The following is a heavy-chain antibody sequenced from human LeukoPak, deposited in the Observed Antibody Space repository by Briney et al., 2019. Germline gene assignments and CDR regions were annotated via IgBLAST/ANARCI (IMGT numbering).Heavy chain of an antibody. CDR2: ISAYNGNT. V-gene: IGHV1-18*01. Sequence: ASVKVSCKASGYTFTSYGISWVRQAPGQGLEWMGWISAYNGNTNYAQKLQGSVTMTTDTSTSTAYMELRSLRSDDTAVYYCARDPQGAAAGSFDYWGQGTLVTVSS. CDR3: ARDPQGAAAGSFDY. D-gene: IGHD6-13*01. CDR1: GYTFTSYG. J-gene: IGHJ4*02.